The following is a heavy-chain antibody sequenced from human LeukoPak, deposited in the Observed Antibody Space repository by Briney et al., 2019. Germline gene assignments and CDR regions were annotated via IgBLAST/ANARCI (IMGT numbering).Heavy chain of an antibody. V-gene: IGHV1-69*04. CDR1: GGTFSTDS. Sequence: SVKVCCKASGGTFSTDSITWARQAPGQGLEWMGRIIPILGIEKYAQKFQGRVTITADTSTSTAYMELSSLRSEDTAVYYCAREVGDYNWFDPWGQGTLVTVSS. CDR2: IIPILGIE. J-gene: IGHJ5*02. D-gene: IGHD2-21*02. CDR3: AREVGDYNWFDP.